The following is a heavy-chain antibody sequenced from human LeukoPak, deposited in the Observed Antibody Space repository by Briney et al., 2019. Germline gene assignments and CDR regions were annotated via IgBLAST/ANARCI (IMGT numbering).Heavy chain of an antibody. CDR1: CYNFNTYG. CDR2: ISSSTGNT. J-gene: IGHJ4*02. Sequence: GGSVKGPCKASCYNFNTYGISWVRQAPGQGVEGMGWISSSTGNTKYAQKLQDRVTMTTDTSTSTAYLYLRNLRSDDTAVYYCVRLPLGYCSSTSCLDWGQGTLVTVSS. CDR3: VRLPLGYCSSTSCLD. V-gene: IGHV1-18*01. D-gene: IGHD2-2*01.